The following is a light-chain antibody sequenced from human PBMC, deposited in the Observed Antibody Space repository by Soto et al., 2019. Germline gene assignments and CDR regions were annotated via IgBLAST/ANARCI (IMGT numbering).Light chain of an antibody. CDR3: CSYAGSSTFYV. J-gene: IGLJ1*01. CDR2: EVS. CDR1: SSDVGSYNL. Sequence: QCALTQPASVSGSPGQSITISCTGTSSDVGSYNLVSWYQQHPGKVPKLMIFEVSKRPSGVSNRFSGSKSGDTASLTISGLQAEDEADYYCCSYAGSSTFYVFGTGTKVTVL. V-gene: IGLV2-23*02.